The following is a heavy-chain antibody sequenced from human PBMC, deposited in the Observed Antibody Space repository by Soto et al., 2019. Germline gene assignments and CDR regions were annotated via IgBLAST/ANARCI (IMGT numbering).Heavy chain of an antibody. CDR3: VREYRDIKTFLMVYADEGIDP. Sequence: QVQLQESGPGLVKPSETLSLNCAVSGYSISSGYYWGWIRQPPGKGLEWIGSIYHSGSTYYNPSLKSRLTISVDTSKNQFSLKLSSVTAADTAVYYCVREYRDIKTFLMVYADEGIDPWGQGTLVTVPS. J-gene: IGHJ5*02. V-gene: IGHV4-38-2*02. CDR1: GYSISSGYY. D-gene: IGHD2-8*02. CDR2: IYHSGST.